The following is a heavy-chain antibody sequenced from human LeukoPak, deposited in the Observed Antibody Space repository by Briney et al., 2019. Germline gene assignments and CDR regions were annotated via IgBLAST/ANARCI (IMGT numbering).Heavy chain of an antibody. D-gene: IGHD2-2*02. J-gene: IGHJ5*02. V-gene: IGHV4-31*03. CDR3: ARYCSSTNCYKGGFDP. Sequence: SETLSLTCTVSGGSISSCGYYWSCIRQRPGKGLEWIVYIYYSGSTYSNPSLKSRVTISVDTSKNQFSLNLSSVTAADTAVYYCARYCSSTNCYKGGFDPWGQGTLVTVSS. CDR1: GGSISSCGYY. CDR2: IYYSGST.